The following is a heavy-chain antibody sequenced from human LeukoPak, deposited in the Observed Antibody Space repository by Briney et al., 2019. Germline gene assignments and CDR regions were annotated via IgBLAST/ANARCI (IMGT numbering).Heavy chain of an antibody. V-gene: IGHV4-59*01. D-gene: IGHD3-22*01. CDR2: IYYSGST. Sequence: SETLSLTCTVSGGSISSYYWSWIRQPPGKGLEWIGYIYYSGSTNYNPSLKSRVTISVDTSKNQFSLKLSSVTAADTAVYYCARVYYYDSSGYFDYWGKGTLVTVSS. CDR1: GGSISSYY. CDR3: ARVYYYDSSGYFDY. J-gene: IGHJ4*02.